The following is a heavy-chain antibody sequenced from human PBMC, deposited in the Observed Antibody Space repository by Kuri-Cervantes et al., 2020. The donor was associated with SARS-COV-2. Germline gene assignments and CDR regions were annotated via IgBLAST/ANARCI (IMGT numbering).Heavy chain of an antibody. CDR1: GGTFSSYA. CDR2: IIPILGTA. V-gene: IGHV1-69*04. D-gene: IGHD4-11*01. J-gene: IGHJ6*03. Sequence: SVKVSCKASGGTFSSYAISWVRQAPGQGLEWMGRIIPILGTANYAQKFQGRVTITADRSTSTAYMELSSLRSEDTAVYYCARSYSNYVGYYYYYMDVWGKGTTVTVSS. CDR3: ARSYSNYVGYYYYYMDV.